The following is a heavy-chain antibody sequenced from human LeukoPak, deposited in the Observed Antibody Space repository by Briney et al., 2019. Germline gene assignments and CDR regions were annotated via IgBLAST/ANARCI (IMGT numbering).Heavy chain of an antibody. J-gene: IGHJ4*02. CDR1: GGSISSGGYF. D-gene: IGHD1-26*01. Sequence: SVTLSLTCAVSGGSISSGGYFWSWIRQQPGKVLGWIGYIYYSGSTYYNPSLKSRVTISVDTSKNQFSLKLSSVTAADTAVYYCARMRYSGSYLDYWGQGTLVTVSS. V-gene: IGHV4-31*11. CDR2: IYYSGST. CDR3: ARMRYSGSYLDY.